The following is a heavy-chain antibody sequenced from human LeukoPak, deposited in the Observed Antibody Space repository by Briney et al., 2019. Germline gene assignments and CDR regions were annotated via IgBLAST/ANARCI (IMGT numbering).Heavy chain of an antibody. CDR2: IKQDGSEK. D-gene: IGHD6-13*01. J-gene: IGHJ4*02. V-gene: IGHV3-7*01. CDR1: GFTFSIYW. CDR3: ALSIAAAGQKDFDY. Sequence: GGSLRLSCAASGFTFSIYWMRWVRQAPGKWLEWVANIKQDGSEKYYVDSVKGRFTISRDNAKNSLYLQMNSLRAEETAVYYCALSIAAAGQKDFDYWGQGTLVTVSS.